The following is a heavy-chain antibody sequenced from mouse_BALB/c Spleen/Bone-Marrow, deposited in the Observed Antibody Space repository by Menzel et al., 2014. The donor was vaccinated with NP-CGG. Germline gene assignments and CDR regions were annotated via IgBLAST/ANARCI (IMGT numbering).Heavy chain of an antibody. CDR2: INPRNGGT. D-gene: IGHD4-1*01. CDR1: GYTFTNYY. Sequence: QVHVKQSGAELVKPGASVKLSCKASGYTFTNYYMYWVKQRPGQGLKWIGEINPRNGGTNFNEKFKSKATLTVDKFSRTAYMQLSSLTSEDSAVYYCTRFWDEAYWGQGTLVTVSS. CDR3: TRFWDEAY. V-gene: IGHV1S81*02. J-gene: IGHJ3*01.